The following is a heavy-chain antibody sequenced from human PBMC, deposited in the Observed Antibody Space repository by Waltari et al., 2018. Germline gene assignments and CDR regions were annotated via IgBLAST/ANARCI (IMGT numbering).Heavy chain of an antibody. D-gene: IGHD3-22*01. CDR2: SIPILGTA. CDR3: ARGADYYDSSGYGPSYYFDY. CDR1: GYTFTSYD. Sequence: QVHLVQSGAEVKKPGASVKVSCKASGYTFTSYDINWVRQATGQGLEWMGGSIPILGTANYAKKFQGRVTITADESTSTAYMELSSLRSEDTAVYYCARGADYYDSSGYGPSYYFDYWGQGTLVTVSS. V-gene: IGHV1-69*01. J-gene: IGHJ4*02.